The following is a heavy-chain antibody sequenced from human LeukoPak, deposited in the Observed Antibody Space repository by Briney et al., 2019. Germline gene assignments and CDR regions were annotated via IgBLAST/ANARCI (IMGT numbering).Heavy chain of an antibody. J-gene: IGHJ4*02. CDR1: GFTFSRYG. CDR3: AKRYSSGWYYLDY. CDR2: ISYDETDK. V-gene: IGHV3-30*18. Sequence: GGSLRLSRAASGFTFSRYGMHWVRQAPGKGLEWVAVISYDETDKYYADSVKGRFTVSRDNSKNTLYLQMNSLRAEDTAVYYCAKRYSSGWYYLDYWGQGTLVTVSS. D-gene: IGHD6-19*01.